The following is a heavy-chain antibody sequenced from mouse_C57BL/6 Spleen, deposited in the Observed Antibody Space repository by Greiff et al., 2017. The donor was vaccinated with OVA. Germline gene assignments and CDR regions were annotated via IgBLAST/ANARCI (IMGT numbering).Heavy chain of an antibody. D-gene: IGHD2-4*01. V-gene: IGHV1-52*01. CDR3: ARPYYDYDGAMDY. Sequence: QVQLQQPGAELVRPGSSVKLSCKASGYTFTSYWMHWVKQRPIQGLEWIGNIDPSDSETHYNQKFKDKATLTVDKSSSTAYMQRSSLTSEDSAVYYCARPYYDYDGAMDYWGQGTSVTVSS. CDR1: GYTFTSYW. CDR2: IDPSDSET. J-gene: IGHJ4*01.